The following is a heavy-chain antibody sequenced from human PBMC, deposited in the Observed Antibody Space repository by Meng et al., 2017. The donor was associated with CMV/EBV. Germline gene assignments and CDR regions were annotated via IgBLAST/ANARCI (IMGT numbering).Heavy chain of an antibody. D-gene: IGHD3-9*01. CDR3: AKERKAYYDILTADYGMDV. J-gene: IGHJ6*02. CDR2: ISGSGGST. Sequence: GESLKISCAASGFTFTTFDMAWVRQAPGKGLEWVSAISGSGGSTYYADSVKGRFTISRDNSKNTLYLQMNSLRAEDTAVYYFAKERKAYYDILTADYGMDVWGQGTTVTVSS. V-gene: IGHV3-23*01. CDR1: GFTFTTFD.